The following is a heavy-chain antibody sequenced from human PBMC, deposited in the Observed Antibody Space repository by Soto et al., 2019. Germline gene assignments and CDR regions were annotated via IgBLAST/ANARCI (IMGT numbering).Heavy chain of an antibody. CDR2: TYYRSKWYN. J-gene: IGHJ3*02. CDR1: GDSVSSNSAA. Sequence: SQTLSLTCAISGDSVSSNSAAWNWIRQSPSRGLEWLGRTYYRSKWYNDYAVSVKSRITINPDTSKNQFSLQLNSVTPEDTAVYYCARRRIPQNIVATQAKAYDNAFDIWGQGTMVTVSS. V-gene: IGHV6-1*01. D-gene: IGHD5-12*01. CDR3: ARRRIPQNIVATQAKAYDNAFDI.